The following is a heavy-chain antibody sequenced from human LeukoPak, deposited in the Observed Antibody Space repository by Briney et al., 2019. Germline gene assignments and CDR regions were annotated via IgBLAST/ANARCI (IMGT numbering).Heavy chain of an antibody. CDR1: GGSISTYY. J-gene: IGHJ4*02. Sequence: ASETLSLTCTVSGGSISTYYWSWIRQPPGKGLEWIGYIDYTGNTNYSPSLKNRVTMSIDTSKIQFSLNLSSVTAADTAVYYCARVGVSIYRVAAYYFDYWGQGTLVTVSS. CDR2: IDYTGNT. CDR3: ARVGVSIYRVAAYYFDY. D-gene: IGHD3-3*01. V-gene: IGHV4-59*01.